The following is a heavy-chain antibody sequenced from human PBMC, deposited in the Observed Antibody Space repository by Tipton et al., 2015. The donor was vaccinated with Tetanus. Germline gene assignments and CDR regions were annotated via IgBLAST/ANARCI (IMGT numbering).Heavy chain of an antibody. Sequence: SLRLSCAASGFTVSSNYMSWVRQAPGKGLGWVSVIYSGGSTYYADSVKGRFTISRDNSKNTLYLQMNSLRAEDTAVYYCARVLLGSSSWIGLGYYFDYWGQGTLVTVSS. CDR2: IYSGGST. CDR1: GFTVSSNY. J-gene: IGHJ4*02. V-gene: IGHV3-66*01. CDR3: ARVLLGSSSWIGLGYYFDY. D-gene: IGHD6-13*01.